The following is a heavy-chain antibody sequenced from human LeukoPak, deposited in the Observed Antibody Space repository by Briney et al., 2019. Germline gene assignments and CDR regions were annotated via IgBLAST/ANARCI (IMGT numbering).Heavy chain of an antibody. J-gene: IGHJ4*02. CDR1: GFTFSNYA. CDR3: VIWGDYDVLTGYYVPDY. V-gene: IGHV3-23*01. D-gene: IGHD3-9*01. CDR2: ITGSGTST. Sequence: GASLRLSCVASGFTFSNYAMSWVRQAPGKGLEWVSAITGSGTSTYYADSLKGRFTISRDNSKNTVFLQMNSLRHKDTAIYYCVIWGDYDVLTGYYVPDYWGQGTLVTVSS.